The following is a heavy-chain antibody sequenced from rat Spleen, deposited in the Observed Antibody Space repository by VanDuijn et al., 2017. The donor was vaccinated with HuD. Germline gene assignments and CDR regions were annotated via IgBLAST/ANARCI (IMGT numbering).Heavy chain of an antibody. D-gene: IGHD1-2*01. CDR1: GFTFSNSD. CDR3: ARHSSTYYVMDA. Sequence: EVQLVESGGGLVQPGRSMKLSCAASGFTFSNSDMAWVRQAPTKGLEWVASISYDGSSTYYRDSVKGRFTISRDNTKSTLYLQMNSLRSEDTATYYCARHSSTYYVMDAWGQGASVTVSS. CDR2: ISYDGSST. V-gene: IGHV5-22*01. J-gene: IGHJ4*01.